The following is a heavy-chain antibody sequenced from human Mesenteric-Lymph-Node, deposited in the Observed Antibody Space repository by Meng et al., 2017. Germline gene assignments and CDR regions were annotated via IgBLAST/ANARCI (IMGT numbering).Heavy chain of an antibody. D-gene: IGHD6-19*01. CDR1: GGSISSSSYY. CDR2: IYYSGST. J-gene: IGHJ4*02. Sequence: SETLSLTCTVSGGSISSSSYYWGWIRQPPGKGLEWIGSIYYSGSTYYNPSLKSRVTISVDTSKNQFSLKLSSVTAADTAVYYCARDKRMSGWYWGRINFDYWGQGTLVTVS. CDR3: ARDKRMSGWYWGRINFDY. V-gene: IGHV4-39*07.